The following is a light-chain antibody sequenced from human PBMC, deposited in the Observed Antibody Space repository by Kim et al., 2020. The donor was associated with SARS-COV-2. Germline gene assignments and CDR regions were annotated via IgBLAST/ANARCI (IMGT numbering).Light chain of an antibody. Sequence: SASVGYRVTITCRASQSISSWLAWYQQKPGKAPKLLIYDASSLESGVPSRFSGSGSGTEFTLTISSLQPDDFATYYCQQYNSYPYTFGQGTKLEI. CDR3: QQYNSYPYT. J-gene: IGKJ2*01. CDR1: QSISSW. CDR2: DAS. V-gene: IGKV1-5*01.